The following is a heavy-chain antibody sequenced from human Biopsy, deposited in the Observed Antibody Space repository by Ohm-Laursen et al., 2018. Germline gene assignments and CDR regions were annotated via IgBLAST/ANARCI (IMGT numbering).Heavy chain of an antibody. J-gene: IGHJ6*02. CDR2: IYYSVMT. V-gene: IGHV4-59*02. Sequence: SDTLSLTRTVSGDSVTKYYWSWIRQPPGEGLEWIGHIYYSVMTNYSPSLQSLVSISVDTSRNQVPLTLSSVTAADTAVYYCARDSGILNYGNFKYYHYYGMDVWGQGTKVTVSS. CDR1: GDSVTKYY. CDR3: ARDSGILNYGNFKYYHYYGMDV. D-gene: IGHD4-11*01.